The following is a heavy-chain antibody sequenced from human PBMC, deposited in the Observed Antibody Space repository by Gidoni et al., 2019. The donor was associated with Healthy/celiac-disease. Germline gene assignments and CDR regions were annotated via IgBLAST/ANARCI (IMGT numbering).Heavy chain of an antibody. D-gene: IGHD3-10*01. CDR3: ARSHSGYYYYYGMDV. J-gene: IGHJ6*02. CDR2: MWYDGSNK. Sequence: QVQLVESGGGVVQPGRSLSPVGAASGFTLSSYGMHWVRQAPGKGLEWVEVMWYDGSNKYCADSVKGRFTISRDNSKNTLYLQMNSLRAEDTAVYYCARSHSGYYYYYGMDVWGQGTTVTVSS. CDR1: GFTLSSYG. V-gene: IGHV3-33*01.